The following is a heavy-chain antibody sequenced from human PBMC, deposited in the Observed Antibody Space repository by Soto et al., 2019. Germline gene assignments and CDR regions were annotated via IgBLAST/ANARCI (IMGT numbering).Heavy chain of an antibody. D-gene: IGHD5-18*01. Sequence: QVQLVESGGGVVQPGRSLRLSCPASGFTFSSYGMHWVRQAPGKGLEWVAVIWYDGSNKYYADSVKGRFTISRDNSKNTLYLQMNSLRAEDTAVYYCARELDTAMVTTGIDYWGQGTLVTVSS. CDR1: GFTFSSYG. V-gene: IGHV3-33*01. J-gene: IGHJ4*02. CDR2: IWYDGSNK. CDR3: ARELDTAMVTTGIDY.